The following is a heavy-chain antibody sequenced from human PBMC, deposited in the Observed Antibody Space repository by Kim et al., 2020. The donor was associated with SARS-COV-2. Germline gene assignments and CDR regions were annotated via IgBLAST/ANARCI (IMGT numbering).Heavy chain of an antibody. D-gene: IGHD2-2*01. CDR2: ISSSSSYI. J-gene: IGHJ3*02. V-gene: IGHV3-21*01. CDR3: ASHLVVPAATPYAFDI. Sequence: GGSLRLSCAASGFTFSSYSMNWVRQAPGKGLEWVSSISSSSSYIYYADSVKGRFTISRDNAKKSLYLQMNSLRAEDTAVYYCASHLVVPAATPYAFDIWGQGTMVTVSS. CDR1: GFTFSSYS.